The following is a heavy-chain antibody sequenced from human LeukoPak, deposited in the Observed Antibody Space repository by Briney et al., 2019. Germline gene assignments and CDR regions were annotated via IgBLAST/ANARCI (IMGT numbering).Heavy chain of an antibody. Sequence: GGSLRPSCAPSGFTFSNAWMSWVRQAPGKGLEWVSAIIGSGGSTYYADSVKGRFTISRDNSKNTLYLQMNSLRAEDTAVYYCARVLHKRNYDSTTYYGYWGQGTLVTVSS. CDR3: ARVLHKRNYDSTTYYGY. CDR1: GFTFSNAW. CDR2: IIGSGGST. J-gene: IGHJ4*02. D-gene: IGHD3-22*01. V-gene: IGHV3-23*01.